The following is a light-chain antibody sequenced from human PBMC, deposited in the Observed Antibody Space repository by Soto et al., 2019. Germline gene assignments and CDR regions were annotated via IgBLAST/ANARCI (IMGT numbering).Light chain of an antibody. CDR3: CSFAGRSPPTSV. J-gene: IGLJ1*01. CDR1: NSDVWTYNL. CDR2: EVT. V-gene: IGLV2-23*02. Sequence: SALTQPAPVSGSPGQSIPISCTGTNSDVWTYNLVSRYQHHPGKAPQLIIFEVTKRPSGVSDRFSGSKSGNTASLTISGLLGEDEADYYCCSFAGRSPPTSVFGTGTKVTVL.